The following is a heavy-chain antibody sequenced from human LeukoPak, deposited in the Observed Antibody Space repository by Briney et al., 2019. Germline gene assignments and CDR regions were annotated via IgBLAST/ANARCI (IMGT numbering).Heavy chain of an antibody. J-gene: IGHJ4*02. CDR3: ARIGLGVSFGSGFDY. D-gene: IGHD3-10*01. Sequence: GGSLRLSCVASGFSLRGYAMHRVRQAPGKGGLEWVTMISYDGRDQYYADSVKGRFTISRDDSKNTLFLQMNSLRVEDTAMYHCARIGLGVSFGSGFDYWGQGTLVTVTS. V-gene: IGHV3-30-3*01. CDR1: GFSLRGYA. CDR2: ISYDGRDQ.